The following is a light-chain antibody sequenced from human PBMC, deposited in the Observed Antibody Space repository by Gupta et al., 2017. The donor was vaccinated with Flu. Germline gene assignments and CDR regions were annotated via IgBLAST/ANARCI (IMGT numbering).Light chain of an antibody. V-gene: IGKV1-5*03. CDR2: QAS. J-gene: IGKJ1*01. CDR1: QSISSW. CDR3: QQYNNYWT. Sequence: DIQMTQSPSTLSGSVGDRVTITCRASQSISSWLAWFQQKAGKAPKLLIYQASNLESGVPSRFSGSGSGTEFTLTISSLQPDDSATYYCQQYNNYWTFGQGTKVEIK.